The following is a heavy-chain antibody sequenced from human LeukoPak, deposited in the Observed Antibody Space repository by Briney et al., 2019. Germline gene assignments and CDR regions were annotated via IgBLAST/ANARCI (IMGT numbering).Heavy chain of an antibody. Sequence: GTSLRLSCAACGFTFSSYAIHWVRQAPGKGLQWVAVISYDGINKYYADSVKGRFTISRDNSKNTLYLQMNSLRTEDTAVYYCARGESDSGTYSPGDFWGQGTLVTVSS. V-gene: IGHV3-30*04. D-gene: IGHD1-26*01. CDR3: ARGESDSGTYSPGDF. CDR1: GFTFSSYA. CDR2: ISYDGINK. J-gene: IGHJ4*02.